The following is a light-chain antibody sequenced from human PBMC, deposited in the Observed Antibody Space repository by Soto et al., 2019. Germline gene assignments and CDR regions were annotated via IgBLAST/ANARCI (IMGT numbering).Light chain of an antibody. CDR3: QQGSSHPIT. CDR1: QTIISY. V-gene: IGKV1-39*01. Sequence: DIQVTQSPSSLSASLADRVAITGRASQTIISYLSWYQQKPGKAPKLLIYDASNLQSGVPSRFSGSGSGTEFALTISSLQPEDFATYYCQQGSSHPITFGQGTRLEI. J-gene: IGKJ5*01. CDR2: DAS.